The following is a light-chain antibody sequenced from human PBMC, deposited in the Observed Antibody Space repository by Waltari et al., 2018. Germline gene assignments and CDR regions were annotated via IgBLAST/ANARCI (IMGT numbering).Light chain of an antibody. V-gene: IGKV3-15*01. CDR1: HSVNVN. CDR2: AAS. CDR3: QQYDEWPFT. J-gene: IGKJ2*01. Sequence: TVTPPPSATLSPFPGEIALLSCRASHSVNVNLAGYQQPVGQTPRLLSYAASSRTTGIPGRFSGSGSGTDFTLTISSLQSEDFAVYYCQQYDEWPFTFGQGTKVDFK.